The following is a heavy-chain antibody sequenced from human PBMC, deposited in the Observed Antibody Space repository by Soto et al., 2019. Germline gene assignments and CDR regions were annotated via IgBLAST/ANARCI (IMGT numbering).Heavy chain of an antibody. CDR3: ARYGPDILTGYNYYGMDV. V-gene: IGHV3-30-3*01. J-gene: IGHJ6*02. CDR2: ISYDGSNK. Sequence: QVQLVESGGGVVQPGRSLRLSCAASGFTFSSYAMHWVRQAPGKGLEWVAVISYDGSNKYYADSVKGRFTISRDNSKNTLYLQMNSLRAEDTAVYYCARYGPDILTGYNYYGMDVWGQGTTVTVSS. CDR1: GFTFSSYA. D-gene: IGHD3-9*01.